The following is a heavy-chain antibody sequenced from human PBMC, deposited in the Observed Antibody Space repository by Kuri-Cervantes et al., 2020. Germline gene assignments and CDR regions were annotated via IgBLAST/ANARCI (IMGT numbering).Heavy chain of an antibody. Sequence: GSLRLSCSVSGGSISSSSYHWVWIRQPPGKGLEWIGNIFYSGSTYYNPSLKSRLIISVDTSKNQFSLKLSSVTAADTAVYYCAWGDGMDVWGQGTTVTVSS. CDR3: AWGDGMDV. CDR2: IFYSGST. V-gene: IGHV4-39*07. D-gene: IGHD3-16*01. CDR1: GGSISSSSYH. J-gene: IGHJ6*02.